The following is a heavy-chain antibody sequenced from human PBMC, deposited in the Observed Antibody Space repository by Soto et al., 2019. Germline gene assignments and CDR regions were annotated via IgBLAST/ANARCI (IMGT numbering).Heavy chain of an antibody. V-gene: IGHV3-23*01. CDR2: ISGSGFKK. CDR1: GFIFENFG. CDR3: AKNQGVELVPLATVDWFDP. Sequence: GGSLRLSCAASGFIFENFGMSWVRQAPGKGLEWISSISGSGFKKYYADSVKGRFTISRDNSKSTVYLELNNLSAEDTAVYHCAKNQGVELVPLATVDWFDPWGQGSVVTAPQ. D-gene: IGHD1-26*01. J-gene: IGHJ5*02.